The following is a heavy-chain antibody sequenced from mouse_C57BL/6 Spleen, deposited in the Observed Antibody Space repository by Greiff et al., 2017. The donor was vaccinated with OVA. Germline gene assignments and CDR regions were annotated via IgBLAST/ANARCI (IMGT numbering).Heavy chain of an antibody. V-gene: IGHV3-6*01. CDR3: AREGNYGYDDAMGG. CDR2: ISYDGSN. CDR1: GYSITSGYY. D-gene: IGHD2-2*01. Sequence: EVKLVESGPGLVKPSQSLSLTCSVTGYSITSGYYWNWIRQFPGNKLECMCYISYDGSNNYNPSLKNRTSITRDTSTNQFFLKLNSLTTKDTATYYSAREGNYGYDDAMGGWGQGTSVSVS. J-gene: IGHJ4*01.